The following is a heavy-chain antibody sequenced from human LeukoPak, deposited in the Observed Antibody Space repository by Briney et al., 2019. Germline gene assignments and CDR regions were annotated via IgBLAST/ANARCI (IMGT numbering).Heavy chain of an antibody. J-gene: IGHJ3*02. CDR2: ISGSGGST. D-gene: IGHD2-2*01. Sequence: GGSLRLSCAASGFTFSSYAMSWVRQAPGKGLEWVSAISGSGGSTYYADSVKGRFTISRDNSKNTLYLQMNSLRAEDTAVYYCAKVEGYCSSTSCSLDAFDIWGQGTMVTVSS. CDR1: GFTFSSYA. V-gene: IGHV3-23*01. CDR3: AKVEGYCSSTSCSLDAFDI.